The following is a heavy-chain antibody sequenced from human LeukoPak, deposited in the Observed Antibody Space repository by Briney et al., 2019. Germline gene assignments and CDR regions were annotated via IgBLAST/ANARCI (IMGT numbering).Heavy chain of an antibody. J-gene: IGHJ1*01. V-gene: IGHV3-30*02. Sequence: PGGSQGLSCDASGFTFSRFGKHWVGRTRGKGGEWVALRGYNGITEKYADSVMGRFSFSRDNSKNIFYLQMNSLRVKDTAMLYCAVNGVSASFFRYFRNWGQGTLVTVSS. CDR3: AVNGVSASFFRYFRN. CDR2: RGYNGITE. D-gene: IGHD3-9*01. CDR1: GFTFSRFG.